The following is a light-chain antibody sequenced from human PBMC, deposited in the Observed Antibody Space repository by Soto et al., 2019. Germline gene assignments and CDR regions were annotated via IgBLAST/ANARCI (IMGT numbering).Light chain of an antibody. CDR1: QSVSSY. J-gene: IGKJ4*01. CDR2: DAS. V-gene: IGKV3-11*01. Sequence: EIVLTQSPATLSLSPGERATLSCRASQSVSSYLAWYQQKPGQAPRLLIYDASTRATGIPARFSGSGSGTEFTLTISSLQPDDFATYYCQQYNSYPLTFGGGTKV. CDR3: QQYNSYPLT.